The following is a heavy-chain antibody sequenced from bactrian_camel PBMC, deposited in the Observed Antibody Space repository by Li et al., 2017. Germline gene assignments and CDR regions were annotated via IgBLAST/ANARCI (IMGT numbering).Heavy chain of an antibody. D-gene: IGHD2*01. J-gene: IGHJ4*01. Sequence: HVQLVESGGGSVQAGRSLRLSCTVPGYRHCVAWFRQVPGKAREGVASISSPVGTTYYRDDSLKGRFTISRDSAKNTVYLEMYGLEPGDTAMYYCAAHSGALCSDWTRYNTWYQGTQVTVS. V-gene: IGHV3S61*01. CDR2: ISSPVGTT. CDR1: GYRHC.